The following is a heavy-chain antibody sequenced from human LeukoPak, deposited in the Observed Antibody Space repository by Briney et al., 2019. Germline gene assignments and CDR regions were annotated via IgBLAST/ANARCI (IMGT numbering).Heavy chain of an antibody. CDR1: GYSISSGYY. CDR2: IYYSGST. Sequence: SETLSLTCTVSGYSISSGYYWGWIRQPPGKGLEWIGSIYYSGSTYYNPSLKSRVTISVDTSKNQFSLKLSSVTAADTAVYYCARGLGYSSSWYPYNWFDPWGQGTLVTVSS. CDR3: ARGLGYSSSWYPYNWFDP. D-gene: IGHD6-13*01. V-gene: IGHV4-38-2*02. J-gene: IGHJ5*02.